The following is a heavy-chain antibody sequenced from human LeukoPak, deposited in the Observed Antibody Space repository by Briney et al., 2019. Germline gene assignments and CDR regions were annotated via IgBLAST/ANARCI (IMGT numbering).Heavy chain of an antibody. CDR3: AKDREGGSYSNNYFDY. CDR2: ISGSGGST. CDR1: GFTFSSYA. V-gene: IGHV3-23*01. Sequence: GGSPRLSCAASGFTFSSYAMSWVRQAPGKGLEWVSAISGSGGSTYYADSVKGRFTISRDNSKNTLYLQMNSLRAEDTAVYYCAKDREGGSYSNNYFDYWGQGTLVTVSS. J-gene: IGHJ4*02. D-gene: IGHD1-26*01.